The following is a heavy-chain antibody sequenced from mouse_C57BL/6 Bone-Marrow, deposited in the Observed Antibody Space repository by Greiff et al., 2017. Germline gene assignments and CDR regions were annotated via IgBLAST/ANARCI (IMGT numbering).Heavy chain of an antibody. Sequence: VQRVESGAELVKPGASVKMSCKASGYTFTTYPIEWMKQNHGKSLEWIGHFNPYNDDTKYNEKFKGKATLTVEKSSSTVYLELSRLTSEDSAVYYCARGGNYGGYYFDYWGQGTTLTVSS. CDR2: FNPYNDDT. CDR1: GYTFTTYP. CDR3: ARGGNYGGYYFDY. J-gene: IGHJ2*01. V-gene: IGHV1-47*01. D-gene: IGHD2-1*01.